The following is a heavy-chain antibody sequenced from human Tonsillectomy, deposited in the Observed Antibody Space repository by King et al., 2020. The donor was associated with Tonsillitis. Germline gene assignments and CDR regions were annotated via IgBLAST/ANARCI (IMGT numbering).Heavy chain of an antibody. Sequence: VQLVESGGGLVQPGGSLRLSCAASGFTFSSYWMSWVRQAPGKGLEWVANIKQDGSEKYYVDSVTGRFTISRDNAKNSLYLQMNSLRAEDTAVYYCARDCRGGSCYGAFDIWGQGTMVTVSS. CDR1: GFTFSSYW. CDR2: IKQDGSEK. D-gene: IGHD2-15*01. CDR3: ARDCRGGSCYGAFDI. V-gene: IGHV3-7*03. J-gene: IGHJ3*02.